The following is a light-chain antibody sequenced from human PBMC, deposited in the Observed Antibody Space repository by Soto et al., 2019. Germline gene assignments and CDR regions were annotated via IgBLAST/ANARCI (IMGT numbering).Light chain of an antibody. V-gene: IGLV2-18*01. CDR2: EVS. CDR3: SLYRSSTTLV. CDR1: SSDIGVYNR. Sequence: QSVLTQPPSVSGSPGQSVTISCTGTSSDIGVYNRVSWYQQPPGTAPKLMIYEVSNRPSGVPDRFSGSKSGNTASLTISGLQAEDEAHYYCSLYRSSTTLVFGTGTKVTVL. J-gene: IGLJ1*01.